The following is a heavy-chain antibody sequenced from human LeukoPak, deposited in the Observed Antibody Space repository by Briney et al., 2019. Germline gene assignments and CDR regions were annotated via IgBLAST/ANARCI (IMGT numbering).Heavy chain of an antibody. Sequence: SETLSLTCAVYGGSFSGYYWSWIRQPPGKGLEWIGEINHSGSTNYNPSLKSRVTISVDTSKNQFSLKLSSVTAADTAVYYCARGGYSGYDFDYWGQGTMVTVSS. CDR1: GGSFSGYY. CDR2: INHSGST. J-gene: IGHJ4*02. D-gene: IGHD5-12*01. CDR3: ARGGYSGYDFDY. V-gene: IGHV4-34*01.